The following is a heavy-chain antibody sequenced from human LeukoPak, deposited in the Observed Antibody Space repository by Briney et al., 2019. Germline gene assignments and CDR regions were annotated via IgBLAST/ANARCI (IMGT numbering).Heavy chain of an antibody. CDR3: ARAPSPYDILTGYYLDY. CDR2: ISSSGSTI. CDR1: GFTFSSYS. J-gene: IGHJ4*02. Sequence: GGSLRLSCAASGFTFSSYSMNWVRQAPGKGLEWVSYISSSGSTIYYADSVKGRFTISRDNAKNSLYLQMNSLRAEDTAVYYCARAPSPYDILTGYYLDYWGQGTLVTVSS. V-gene: IGHV3-48*04. D-gene: IGHD3-9*01.